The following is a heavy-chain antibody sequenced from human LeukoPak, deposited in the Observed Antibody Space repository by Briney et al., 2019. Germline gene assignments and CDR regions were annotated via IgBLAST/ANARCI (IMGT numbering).Heavy chain of an antibody. V-gene: IGHV3-66*01. CDR3: TTDWGIAAAGTIDY. D-gene: IGHD6-13*01. Sequence: GGSLRLSCAASGFTVSSNYMNWVRQAPGKGLEWVSVMYSGGSTFYGDSVKGRFTISRDNSMNTLYLQMNSLKTEDTAVYYCTTDWGIAAAGTIDYWGQGTLVTVSS. J-gene: IGHJ4*02. CDR1: GFTVSSNY. CDR2: MYSGGST.